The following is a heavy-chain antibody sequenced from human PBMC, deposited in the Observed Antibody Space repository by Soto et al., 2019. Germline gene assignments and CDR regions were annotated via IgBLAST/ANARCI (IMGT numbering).Heavy chain of an antibody. CDR1: GYSFTSYW. J-gene: IGHJ3*02. D-gene: IGHD3-16*01. CDR3: ARPLTFGGVLDAFEI. CDR2: IDPSDSYT. Sequence: GESLKISCKGSGYSFTSYWISWVRQMPGKGLEWMGRIDPSDSYTNYSPSLQGHVTISADKSISTAYLQWSSLKASDTAMYYCARPLTFGGVLDAFEIWGQGTMVTVSS. V-gene: IGHV5-10-1*01.